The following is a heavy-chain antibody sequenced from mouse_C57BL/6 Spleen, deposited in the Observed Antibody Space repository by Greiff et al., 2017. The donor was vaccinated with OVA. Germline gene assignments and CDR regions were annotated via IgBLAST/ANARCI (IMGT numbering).Heavy chain of an antibody. V-gene: IGHV5-4*03. CDR1: GFTFSSYA. Sequence: DVKLQESGGGLVKPGGSLTLSCAASGFTFSSYAMSWVRQTPEQRLEWVATISDGGSYTYYPANVQGRFTISRDNAKNNLYLQMSHLKSEDTAMYYSARAHYGSSYEDAMGYRGQGASVTVSS. CDR2: ISDGGSYT. J-gene: IGHJ4*01. D-gene: IGHD1-1*01. CDR3: ARAHYGSSYEDAMGY.